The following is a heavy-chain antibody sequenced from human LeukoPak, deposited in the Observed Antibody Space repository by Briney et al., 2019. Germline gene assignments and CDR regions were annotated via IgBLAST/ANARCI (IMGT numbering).Heavy chain of an antibody. CDR2: IKQDGSEI. Sequence: PGGSLRLSCAASGFTFSYYWMSWVRQAPGKGLEWVANIKQDGSEIHYVDSVEGRFSISRDNAKNSLYLQMNSLRAEDTAVYYCARGDNPDYWGQGTLVTVSS. CDR3: ARGDNPDY. CDR1: GFTFSYYW. V-gene: IGHV3-7*04. J-gene: IGHJ4*02. D-gene: IGHD1-14*01.